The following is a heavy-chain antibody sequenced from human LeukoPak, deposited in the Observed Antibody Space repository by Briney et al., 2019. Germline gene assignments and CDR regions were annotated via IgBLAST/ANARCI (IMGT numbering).Heavy chain of an antibody. CDR2: INPSGGST. CDR3: ARDTLGYCSSTSCSRLGGHYYYYGMDV. CDR1: GYTFTIYY. J-gene: IGHJ6*02. D-gene: IGHD2-2*01. V-gene: IGHV1-46*01. Sequence: GASVTVSFKASGYTFTIYYMHWVRQAPGQGLEWMGIINPSGGSTSYAQKFQGRVTMTRDTSTSTVYMELSSLRSEDTAVYYCARDTLGYCSSTSCSRLGGHYYYYGMDVWGQGTTVTVSS.